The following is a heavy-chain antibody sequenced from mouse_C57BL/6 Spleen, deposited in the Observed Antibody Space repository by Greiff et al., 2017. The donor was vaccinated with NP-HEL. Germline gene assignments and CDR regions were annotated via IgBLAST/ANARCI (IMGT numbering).Heavy chain of an antibody. CDR3: ATNSYYYGSSYEAMDY. J-gene: IGHJ4*01. CDR2: INPNYGTT. D-gene: IGHD1-1*01. Sequence: VQLKESGPELVKPGASVKISCKASGYSFTDYNMNWVKQSNGKSLEWIGVINPNYGTTSYNQKFKGKATLTVDQSSSTAYMQLNSLTSEDSAVYYCATNSYYYGSSYEAMDYWGQGTSVTVSS. V-gene: IGHV1-39*01. CDR1: GYSFTDYN.